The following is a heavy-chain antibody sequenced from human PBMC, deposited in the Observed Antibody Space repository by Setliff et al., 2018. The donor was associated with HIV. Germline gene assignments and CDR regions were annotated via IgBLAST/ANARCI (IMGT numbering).Heavy chain of an antibody. Sequence: PSETLSLTCTVSGGSIRNIDYFWGWIRQPPGKGLEWLGNIGNIYYGGTTYYNPSLKGRITISVFASSQQLSLTLTSVTPADTAVYYCARRRAAGTVHYFDPWGQGTQVTVSS. J-gene: IGHJ5*02. CDR1: GGSIRNIDYF. V-gene: IGHV4-39*01. CDR2: IYYGGTT. CDR3: ARRRAAGTVHYFDP. D-gene: IGHD6-13*01.